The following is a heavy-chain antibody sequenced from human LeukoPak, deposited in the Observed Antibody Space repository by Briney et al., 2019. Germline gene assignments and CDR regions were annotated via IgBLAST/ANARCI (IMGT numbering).Heavy chain of an antibody. D-gene: IGHD6-13*01. J-gene: IGHJ5*02. V-gene: IGHV1-46*01. CDR1: GYTFTSHY. Sequence: ALVKVSCKASGYTFTSHYMQWVRQAPGQRLEWMGILSPSGGSTSYAQKFQGRVTMTRDTSTSTVYMELSSLRSEDTAVYYCARTRGSWYSGGNWFDPWGQGNLVTVSS. CDR3: ARTRGSWYSGGNWFDP. CDR2: LSPSGGST.